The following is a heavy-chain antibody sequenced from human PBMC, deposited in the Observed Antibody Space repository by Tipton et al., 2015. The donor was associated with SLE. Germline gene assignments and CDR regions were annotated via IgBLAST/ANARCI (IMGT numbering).Heavy chain of an antibody. CDR2: IDSSGNT. CDR1: GASMNSVFYS. CDR3: ARETGTYYSTWFDA. V-gene: IGHV4-61*09. Sequence: TLSLTCSVSGASMNSVFYSWHWIRQPAGKAVQWLGHIDSSGNTYYNPSLRSRVSISVDVSRNHFSLTLNSVTAADTATYSCARETGTYYSTWFDAWGQGTLVTVSS. D-gene: IGHD1-26*01. J-gene: IGHJ5*02.